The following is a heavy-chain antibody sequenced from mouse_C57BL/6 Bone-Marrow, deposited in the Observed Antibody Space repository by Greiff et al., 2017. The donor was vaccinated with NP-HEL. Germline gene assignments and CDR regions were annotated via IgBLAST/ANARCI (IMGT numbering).Heavy chain of an antibody. Sequence: EVQVVESGGGLVQPKGSLKLSCAASGFSFNTYAMNWVRQAPGKGLEWVARIRSKSNNYATYYADSVKDRFTISRDDSESMLYLQMNNLKTEDTAMYYCVRHGAAQATLAYWGQGTLVTVSA. CDR1: GFSFNTYA. D-gene: IGHD3-2*02. J-gene: IGHJ3*01. CDR2: IRSKSNNYAT. CDR3: VRHGAAQATLAY. V-gene: IGHV10-1*01.